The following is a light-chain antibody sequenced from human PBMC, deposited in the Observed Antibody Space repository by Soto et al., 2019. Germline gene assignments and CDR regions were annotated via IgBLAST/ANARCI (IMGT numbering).Light chain of an antibody. Sequence: QSALTQPASVSGSPGQSITISCTGTSNDTGANDYVSWYQHHPGQAPKILIYEAANRPSGVSHRFSGSKSGNTASLTISGLQAEDEADYFCTSYTSTSTLVFGGGTKLTVL. J-gene: IGLJ2*01. CDR2: EAA. V-gene: IGLV2-14*01. CDR1: SNDTGANDY. CDR3: TSYTSTSTLV.